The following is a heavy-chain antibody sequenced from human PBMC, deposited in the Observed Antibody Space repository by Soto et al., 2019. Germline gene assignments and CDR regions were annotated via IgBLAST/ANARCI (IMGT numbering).Heavy chain of an antibody. CDR3: AHRPSGVDILAGYYMYWFDP. V-gene: IGHV2-5*01. CDR1: GFSLSTSGVG. J-gene: IGHJ5*02. D-gene: IGHD3-9*01. Sequence: QITLKESGPTLVKPTQPLTLTCTFSGFSLSTSGVGVGWIRQPPGKALEWLALIYWNDDKRYSPSLKSRLTITKDTSKSQVVLTVTNMDPVDTATYSCAHRPSGVDILAGYYMYWFDPWGQGTLVTVSS. CDR2: IYWNDDK.